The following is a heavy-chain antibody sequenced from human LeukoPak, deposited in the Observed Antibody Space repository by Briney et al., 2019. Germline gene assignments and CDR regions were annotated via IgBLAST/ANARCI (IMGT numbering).Heavy chain of an antibody. CDR2: IIPIFGTA. CDR3: AREAAEYYYDSSGCFDY. J-gene: IGHJ4*02. D-gene: IGHD3-22*01. CDR1: GGTFSSYA. Sequence: ASVKVSCKASGGTFSSYAISWVRQAPGQGLEWMEGIIPIFGTANYAQKFQGRVTITADESTSTAYMELSSLRSEDTAVYYCAREAAEYYYDSSGCFDYWGQGTLVTVSS. V-gene: IGHV1-69*13.